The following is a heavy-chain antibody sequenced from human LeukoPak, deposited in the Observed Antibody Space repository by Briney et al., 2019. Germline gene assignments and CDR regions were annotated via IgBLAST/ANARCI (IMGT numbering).Heavy chain of an antibody. CDR2: ISYDGSNK. D-gene: IGHD1-26*01. V-gene: IGHV3-30*03. CDR1: GFTFSSYG. CDR3: ARNLRVLSGSSQTY. J-gene: IGHJ4*02. Sequence: GGSLRLSCAASGFTFSSYGMHWVRQAPGKGLEWVAVISYDGSNKYYADSVKGRFTISRDNSKNTLYLQMNSLRAEDTAVYYCARNLRVLSGSSQTYWGQGTLVTVSS.